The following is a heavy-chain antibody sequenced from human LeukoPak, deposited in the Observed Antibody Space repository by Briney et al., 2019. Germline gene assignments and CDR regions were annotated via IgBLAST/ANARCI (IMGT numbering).Heavy chain of an antibody. J-gene: IGHJ4*02. CDR2: FDPDDGET. Sequence: GASVKVSCKVSGYTLTELSMHWVRQAPGKGLEWMGGFDPDDGETIYAQKFQGRVTMTEDTSTDTAYMELSSLRSEDTAVYYCARVSAVAAYFDYWGQGTLVTVSS. CDR3: ARVSAVAAYFDY. V-gene: IGHV1-24*01. D-gene: IGHD6-19*01. CDR1: GYTLTELS.